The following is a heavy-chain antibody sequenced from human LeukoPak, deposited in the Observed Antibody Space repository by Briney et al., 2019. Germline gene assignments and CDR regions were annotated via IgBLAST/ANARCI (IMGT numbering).Heavy chain of an antibody. CDR2: ISGSSSTI. J-gene: IGHJ4*02. CDR1: GFTFSSYS. CDR3: ASDVLTYYYDSSGYFAFDY. D-gene: IGHD3-22*01. V-gene: IGHV3-48*04. Sequence: GGSLRLSCAASGFTFSSYSMNWVRQAPGKGLEWVSYISGSSSTIYYADSVKGRFTISRDNARNSLYLQMNSLRAEDTAVYYCASDVLTYYYDSSGYFAFDYWGQGTLVTVSS.